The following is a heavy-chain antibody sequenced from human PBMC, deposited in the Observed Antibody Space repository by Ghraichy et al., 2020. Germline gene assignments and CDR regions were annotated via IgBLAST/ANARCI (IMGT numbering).Heavy chain of an antibody. CDR1: GYTFTSYD. D-gene: IGHD2-2*02. J-gene: IGHJ5*02. CDR3: AFRLLYPRRTYWFDP. Sequence: ASVKVSCKASGYTFTSYDINWVRQATGQGLEWMGWMNPNSGNTGFAPKFQGRVTMTRNTSISTAYLELSSLRSEDTALYYCAFRLLYPRRTYWFDPWGQGTLVTVSS. V-gene: IGHV1-8*01. CDR2: MNPNSGNT.